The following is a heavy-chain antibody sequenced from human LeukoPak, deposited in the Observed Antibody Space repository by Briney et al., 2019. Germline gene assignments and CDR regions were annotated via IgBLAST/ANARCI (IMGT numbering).Heavy chain of an antibody. CDR3: AKRGQKGEHYCDH. CDR1: GFTFSNYA. V-gene: IGHV3-23*01. J-gene: IGHJ4*02. Sequence: PGGSLRLSCAASGFTFSNYAMSWVRQAPGKGLEWVSTSGTAGGIYYADPVKGRFTISRDTSKNTLFLQMNSLRAEDTAIYYCAKRGQKGEHYCDHWGQGTLVTVSS. CDR2: SGTAGGI. D-gene: IGHD3-10*01.